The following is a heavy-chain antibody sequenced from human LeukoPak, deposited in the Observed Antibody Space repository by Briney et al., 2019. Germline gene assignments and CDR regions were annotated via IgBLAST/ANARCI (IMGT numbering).Heavy chain of an antibody. D-gene: IGHD2-15*01. Sequence: GGSLRLSCAASGFAFSDFHMSWIRQAPGKGLEWVSYISSGGSTIYYADSVKGRFTISRDSAKTSLSLQMSSLRAEDTAVYYCARGGYTRFDYWGQGTLVTVSS. V-gene: IGHV3-11*01. CDR1: GFAFSDFH. CDR3: ARGGYTRFDY. J-gene: IGHJ4*02. CDR2: ISSGGSTI.